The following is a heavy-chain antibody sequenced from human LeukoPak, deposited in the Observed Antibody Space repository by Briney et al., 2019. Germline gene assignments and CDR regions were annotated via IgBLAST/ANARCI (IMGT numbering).Heavy chain of an antibody. CDR2: IRSKAYGGTT. CDR3: TRSDFWSGYYSDY. CDR1: GFTFGGYA. J-gene: IGHJ4*02. D-gene: IGHD3-3*01. V-gene: IGHV3-49*04. Sequence: GGSLRLSCTASGFTFGGYAMSWVRQAPGQGLEWVGFIRSKAYGGTTEYAASVKGRFTISRDDSKSIAYLQMNSLKTEDTAVYYCTRSDFWSGYYSDYWGQGTLVTVSS.